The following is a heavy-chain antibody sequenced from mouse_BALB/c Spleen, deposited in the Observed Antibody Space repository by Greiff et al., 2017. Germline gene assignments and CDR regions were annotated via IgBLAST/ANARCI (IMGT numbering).Heavy chain of an antibody. CDR2: IYPSDSYT. Sequence: QVQLQQPGAELVRPGASVKLSCKASGYTFTSYWINWVKQRPGQGLEWIGNIYPSDSYTNYNQKFKDKATLTVDKSSSTAYMQLSSPTSEDSAVYYCTRWDYYGSLSFDYWGQGTTLTVSS. D-gene: IGHD1-2*01. J-gene: IGHJ2*01. CDR1: GYTFTSYW. V-gene: IGHV1-69*02. CDR3: TRWDYYGSLSFDY.